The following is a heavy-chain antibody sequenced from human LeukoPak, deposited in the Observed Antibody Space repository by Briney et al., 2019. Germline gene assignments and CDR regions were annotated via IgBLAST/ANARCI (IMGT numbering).Heavy chain of an antibody. CDR3: ARSYGSGNYFDY. Sequence: KPSETLSLTCTVSGGSISTYYWSWIRQPPGKGLEWTGYIYYSGSANYNPSLKSRVTISVDTSKNQFYLKLSSVTAADTAVYYCARSYGSGNYFDYWGQGTLVTVSS. V-gene: IGHV4-59*01. J-gene: IGHJ4*02. CDR2: IYYSGSA. D-gene: IGHD3-10*01. CDR1: GGSISTYY.